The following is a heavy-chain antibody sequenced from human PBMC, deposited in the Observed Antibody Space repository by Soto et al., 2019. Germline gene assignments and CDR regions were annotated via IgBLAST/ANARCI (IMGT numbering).Heavy chain of an antibody. V-gene: IGHV4-30-2*01. CDR2: IYHSGST. CDR1: GGSISSGGYS. Sequence: PSETLSLTCAVSGGSISSGGYSWSWIRQPPGKGLEWIGYIYHSGSTYYNPSLKSRVTISVDRSKNQFSLKLSSVTAADTAVYYCASEYYDSSYYYGMDVWGQGTTVTVSS. D-gene: IGHD3-22*01. CDR3: ASEYYDSSYYYGMDV. J-gene: IGHJ6*02.